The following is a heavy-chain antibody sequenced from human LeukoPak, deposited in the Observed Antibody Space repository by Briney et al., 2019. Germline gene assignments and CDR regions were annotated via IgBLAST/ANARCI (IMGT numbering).Heavy chain of an antibody. Sequence: GGSLRLSCAASGFTFSSYVMNWVRQAPGKGLEWVSDISGSGGSTYYADSVKGRFTISRDNSKNTMYLQMNSLRAEDTAVYYCAKRIQSAMAMGYWGQGTLVTVSS. D-gene: IGHD5-18*01. J-gene: IGHJ4*02. CDR2: ISGSGGST. CDR3: AKRIQSAMAMGY. V-gene: IGHV3-23*01. CDR1: GFTFSSYV.